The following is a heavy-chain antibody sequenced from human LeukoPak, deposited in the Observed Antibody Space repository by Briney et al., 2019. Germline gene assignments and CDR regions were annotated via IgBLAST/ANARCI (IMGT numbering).Heavy chain of an antibody. D-gene: IGHD2-2*01. CDR2: INHSGST. V-gene: IGHV4-34*01. CDR1: GGSFSGYY. J-gene: IGHJ5*02. Sequence: SETLSLTCAVYGGSFSGYYWSWIRQPPGKGLEWIGEINHSGSTNYNPSLKSRVTISGDTSKNQYSLKLSSVTAEDTAVYYCARGQSDIVVVPAVKAPNWFDPWGQGTLVTVSS. CDR3: ARGQSDIVVVPAVKAPNWFDP.